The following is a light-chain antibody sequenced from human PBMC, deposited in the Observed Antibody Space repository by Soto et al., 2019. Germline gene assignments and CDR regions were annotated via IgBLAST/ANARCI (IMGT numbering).Light chain of an antibody. CDR1: QSVSYN. V-gene: IGKV3D-15*01. CDR3: QQYNNWPLT. J-gene: IGKJ4*01. Sequence: ETVMTQSPATLSVSPGDRATLSCSASQSVSYNLAWYQQKPGQAPRLLIYDASTRATGIPARFSGRASGTDFTLTISSLLSEDFAVYYCQQYNNWPLTFGGGTNVEMK. CDR2: DAS.